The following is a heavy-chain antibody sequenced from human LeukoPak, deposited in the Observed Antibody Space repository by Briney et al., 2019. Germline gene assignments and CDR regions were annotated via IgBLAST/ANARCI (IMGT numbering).Heavy chain of an antibody. J-gene: IGHJ4*02. CDR2: ISSSSSYI. D-gene: IGHD3-22*01. CDR3: ARDRPLGYYYDSSGYPDY. V-gene: IGHV3-21*01. Sequence: GGSLRLSCAASGFTFSSYSMNWVRQAPGKGLEWVSSISSSSSYIYYADSVKGRFTISRDNAKNSLYLQMNSLRAEDTAVYYCARDRPLGYYYDSSGYPDYWGQGTLVTVSS. CDR1: GFTFSSYS.